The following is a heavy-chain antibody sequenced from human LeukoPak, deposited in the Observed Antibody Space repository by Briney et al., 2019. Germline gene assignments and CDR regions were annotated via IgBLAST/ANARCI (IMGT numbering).Heavy chain of an antibody. CDR2: IDQSGGRN. Sequence: GGSLRLSCAASGFTFSRFWMNWVRQAPGRGLEWVANIDQSGGRNDYVDSVKGRFTISRDNAKNSLFLEMSSLRADDTAVYFCARDVEGGTFDIWGQGTTVTVSS. J-gene: IGHJ3*02. CDR3: ARDVEGGTFDI. V-gene: IGHV3-7*05. CDR1: GFTFSRFW. D-gene: IGHD3-16*01.